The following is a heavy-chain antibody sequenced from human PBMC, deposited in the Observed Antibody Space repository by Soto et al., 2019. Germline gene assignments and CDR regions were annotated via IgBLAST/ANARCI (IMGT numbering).Heavy chain of an antibody. CDR2: IHNTGST. CDR1: GGSTNGY. J-gene: IGHJ4*02. Sequence: QVQLQESGPGLVQPSGTLSLTCTVSGGSTNGYWSWVRQPPGKGLECIGEIHNTGSTKYNLSLKSRATISIDKSKNPFSLNLSSVTAADTAVYYCARHGGFYFDYWGQGTLVTVSS. V-gene: IGHV4-4*02. D-gene: IGHD3-16*01. CDR3: ARHGGFYFDY.